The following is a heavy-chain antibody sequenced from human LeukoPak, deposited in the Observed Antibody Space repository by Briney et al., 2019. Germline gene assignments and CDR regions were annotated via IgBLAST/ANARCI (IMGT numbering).Heavy chain of an antibody. CDR2: ISAYNGNT. CDR3: ARVGLEYYYDRSGYYSHAFDI. CDR1: GYTFTSYG. Sequence: ASVKVSCKASGYTFTSYGISWVRQAPGQGLEWMGWISAYNGNTNYAQKLQGRVTMTTDTSTSTAYMELRSLRSDDTAVYYCARVGLEYYYDRSGYYSHAFDIWGQGTMVTVSS. D-gene: IGHD3-22*01. J-gene: IGHJ3*02. V-gene: IGHV1-18*01.